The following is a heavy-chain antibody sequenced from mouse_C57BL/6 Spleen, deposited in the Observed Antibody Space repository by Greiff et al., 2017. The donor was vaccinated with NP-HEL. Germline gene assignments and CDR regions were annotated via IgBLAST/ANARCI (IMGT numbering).Heavy chain of an antibody. CDR2: IWSGGST. J-gene: IGHJ4*01. V-gene: IGHV2-2*01. CDR3: SSHYYGSIPSYATDY. CDR1: GFSLHSDG. Sequence: QVQLQQSGPGLVQPSQSLSITCTVSGFSLHSDGVHWVRQCPGKGLEWLGVIWSGGSTDYNAAFISRLSISKDNSKSQVFFKMNSLQADDTALYYWSSHYYGSIPSYATDYWGQLTPFIVSS. D-gene: IGHD1-1*01.